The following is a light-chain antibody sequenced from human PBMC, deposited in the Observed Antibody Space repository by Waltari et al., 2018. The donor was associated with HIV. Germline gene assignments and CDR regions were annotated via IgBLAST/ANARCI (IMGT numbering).Light chain of an antibody. CDR3: QQYHNWPLT. Sequence: ETVMTQSPATLSVSPGERATPSCRASQSVGSNLAWYQQKPGQAPRLLVYGAFTRATGIPARFSGSGSGTEFTLTISSLQSEDFAVYSCQQYHNWPLTFGGGTKVEIK. CDR2: GAF. V-gene: IGKV3-15*01. CDR1: QSVGSN. J-gene: IGKJ4*01.